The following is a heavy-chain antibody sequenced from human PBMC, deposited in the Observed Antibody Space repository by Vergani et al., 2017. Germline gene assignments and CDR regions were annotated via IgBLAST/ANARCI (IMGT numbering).Heavy chain of an antibody. CDR1: GDSVISTDYH. CDR2: MDYSGST. CDR3: ASKRGACRAAYCHSYDF. J-gene: IGHJ4*02. V-gene: IGHV4-39*01. Sequence: QVQLQESGPGLVKPSETLSLTCTVSGDSVISTDYHWGWIRQPPGKGLEWIGSMDYSGSTSYNPSLESPISISFETPKSQFTLRLTSVTAADTAVYYCASKRGACRAAYCHSYDFWGPGTLVGVSS. D-gene: IGHD2-15*01.